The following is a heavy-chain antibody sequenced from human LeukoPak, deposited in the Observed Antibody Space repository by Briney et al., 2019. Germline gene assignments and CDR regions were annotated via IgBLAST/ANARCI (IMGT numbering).Heavy chain of an antibody. Sequence: SETLSLTCTVYRGSFSGYYWSWIRQPPGKGVEWIGEINHSGSTNYNPSLKSRVTISVDTSKNQFSLKLSSVTAADTAVYYCATTHCSGGSCYSGKYFQHWGQGTLVTVSS. CDR3: ATTHCSGGSCYSGKYFQH. CDR1: RGSFSGYY. CDR2: INHSGST. J-gene: IGHJ1*01. D-gene: IGHD2-15*01. V-gene: IGHV4-34*01.